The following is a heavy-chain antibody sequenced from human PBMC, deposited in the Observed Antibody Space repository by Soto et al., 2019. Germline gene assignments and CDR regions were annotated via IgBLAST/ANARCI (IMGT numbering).Heavy chain of an antibody. Sequence: GGSLILSCAASGFTFSSYGMHWVRQAPGKGLEWVAVIWYDGSNKYYADSVKGRFTISRDNSKNTLYLQMNSLRAEDTAVYYCARDTQILYDSSGYYSDGMDVWGQGTTVTVSS. CDR3: ARDTQILYDSSGYYSDGMDV. CDR2: IWYDGSNK. J-gene: IGHJ6*02. D-gene: IGHD3-22*01. CDR1: GFTFSSYG. V-gene: IGHV3-33*01.